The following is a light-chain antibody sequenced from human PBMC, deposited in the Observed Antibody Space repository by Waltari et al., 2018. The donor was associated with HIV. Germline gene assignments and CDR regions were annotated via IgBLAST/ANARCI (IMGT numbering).Light chain of an antibody. V-gene: IGLV2-14*01. CDR2: EVS. CDR1: SSDVGGYNY. Sequence: QSALTQPASVSGSPGQSITISCTGTSSDVGGYNYVSWYQQPPGKAPKLMIYEVSNRPSGVSNRFSCSKSGNTASLTISGLQAEDEADYYCSSYTSSSTPYVVFGGGTKLTVL. J-gene: IGLJ2*01. CDR3: SSYTSSSTPYVV.